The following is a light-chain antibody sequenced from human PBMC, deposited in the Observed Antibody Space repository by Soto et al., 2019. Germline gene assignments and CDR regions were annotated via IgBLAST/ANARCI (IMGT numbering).Light chain of an antibody. J-gene: IGKJ3*01. CDR2: GSS. CDR1: HTVGTN. V-gene: IGKV3-15*01. CDR3: QQYNKWPLFT. Sequence: EVVLTQSPATLSVSPGERATLSCRASHTVGTNLAWYPQRPGQAPRLLIYGSSTRATGIPVRFSGSGSGSEFTLTISSLQSDDFAVYYCQQYNKWPLFTFGPGTRVDN.